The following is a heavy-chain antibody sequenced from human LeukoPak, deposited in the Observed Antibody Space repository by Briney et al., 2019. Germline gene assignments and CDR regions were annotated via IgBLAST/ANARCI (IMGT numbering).Heavy chain of an antibody. V-gene: IGHV4-34*01. Sequence: SETLSLTCAVYGGSFSGYYWSWIRQPPGKGLEWIGEINHSGGTNYNPSLKSRVTISVDTSKNQFSLKLSSVAAADAAVYYCASAMIGVPDDAFDIWGQGTMVTVSS. D-gene: IGHD3-22*01. J-gene: IGHJ3*02. CDR2: INHSGGT. CDR1: GGSFSGYY. CDR3: ASAMIGVPDDAFDI.